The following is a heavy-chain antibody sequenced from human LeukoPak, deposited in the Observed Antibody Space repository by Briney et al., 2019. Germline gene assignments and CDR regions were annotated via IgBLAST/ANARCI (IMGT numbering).Heavy chain of an antibody. CDR1: GGPINNYY. CDR3: TRRSTSWSGGVGFDP. V-gene: IGHV4-59*08. J-gene: IGHJ5*02. D-gene: IGHD6-13*01. Sequence: SETLSLTCTASGGPINNYYWSWIRQPPGKGLEWIGYIYYSGSTNYNPSLKSRVTISVDTSKNQFSLNLSDVTAADTAVYYCTRRSTSWSGGVGFDPWGQGTLVTVSS. CDR2: IYYSGST.